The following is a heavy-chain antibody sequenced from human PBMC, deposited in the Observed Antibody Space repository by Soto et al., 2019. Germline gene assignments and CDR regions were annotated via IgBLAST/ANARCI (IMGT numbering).Heavy chain of an antibody. V-gene: IGHV1-2*02. D-gene: IGHD6-13*01. J-gene: IGHJ4*02. CDR2: INPNSGGT. Sequence: QVQLVQSGAEVKKPGASVKVSCKASGYTFTGYYMHWVRQAPGQGLEWMGWINPNSGGTNYAQKFQGRVTITADESTSTAYMELSSLRSEDTAVYYCARDRGEQQLVPFDYWGQGTLVTVSS. CDR1: GYTFTGYY. CDR3: ARDRGEQQLVPFDY.